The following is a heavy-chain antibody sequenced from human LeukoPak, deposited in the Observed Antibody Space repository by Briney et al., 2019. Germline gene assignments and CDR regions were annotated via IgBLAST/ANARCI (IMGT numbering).Heavy chain of an antibody. V-gene: IGHV3-21*01. D-gene: IGHD3-22*01. CDR1: GFTFSSYA. CDR3: ARAVPSTYYYDSSGYPDY. CDR2: ISSSSSYI. Sequence: GGSLRLSCAASGFTFSSYAMNWVRQAPGKGLEWVSSISSSSSYIYYADSVKGRFTISRDNAKNSLYLQMNSLRAEDTAVYYCARAVPSTYYYDSSGYPDYWGQGTLVTVSS. J-gene: IGHJ4*02.